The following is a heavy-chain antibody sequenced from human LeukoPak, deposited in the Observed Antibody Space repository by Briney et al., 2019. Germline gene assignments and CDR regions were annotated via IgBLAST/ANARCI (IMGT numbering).Heavy chain of an antibody. J-gene: IGHJ6*03. CDR2: ISGSGGST. D-gene: IGHD3-10*01. CDR3: AKDSRHRWFGELADYYYMDV. V-gene: IGHV3-23*01. Sequence: GGSLRLSCAASGFTFSSYAMSWVRQAPGKGLEWVSAISGSGGSTYYADPVKGRFTISRDNSKNTLYLQMNSLRAEDTAVYYCAKDSRHRWFGELADYYYMDVWGKGTTVTVSS. CDR1: GFTFSSYA.